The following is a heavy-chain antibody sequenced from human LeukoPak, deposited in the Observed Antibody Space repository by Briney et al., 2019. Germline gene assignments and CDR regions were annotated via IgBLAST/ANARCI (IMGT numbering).Heavy chain of an antibody. J-gene: IGHJ6*03. CDR1: GYTFTSYG. Sequence: GASVKVSCKASGYTFTSYGISWVRQAPGQGLEWMGWISAYNGNTNYAQKLQGRVTMTTDTSTSTAYMELRSLRSDDTAVYYCARDIVVVEAYYYYYMDVWGKGTTVTVSS. CDR2: ISAYNGNT. D-gene: IGHD2-2*01. V-gene: IGHV1-18*01. CDR3: ARDIVVVEAYYYYYMDV.